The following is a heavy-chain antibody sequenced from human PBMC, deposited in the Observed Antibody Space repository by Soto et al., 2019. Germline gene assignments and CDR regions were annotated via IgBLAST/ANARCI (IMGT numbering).Heavy chain of an antibody. V-gene: IGHV3-74*01. CDR2: IYNDGTYS. D-gene: IGHD3-10*01. CDR3: TRGPRPISTGTGAY. CDR1: GFIFKMYW. J-gene: IGHJ4*02. Sequence: GGSLRLSCPASGFIFKMYWMHWVRQSPGKGLVWISRIYNDGTYSDYADSVRGRFTISRDNVNDTLYLQMRNLRAEDSGLYYCTRGPRPISTGTGAYWGQGTQVTVSS.